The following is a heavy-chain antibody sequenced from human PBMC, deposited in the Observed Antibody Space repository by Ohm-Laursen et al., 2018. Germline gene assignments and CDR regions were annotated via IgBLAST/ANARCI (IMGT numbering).Heavy chain of an antibody. Sequence: SLRLSCAASGFTFSNAWMSWVRQAPGKGLEWVGRIKSKTDGGTTDYAAPVKGRFTISRDDSKNTLYLQMNSLKTEDTAVYYCTTDADSGYYPPYWGQGTLVTVSS. D-gene: IGHD3-22*01. J-gene: IGHJ4*02. V-gene: IGHV3-15*01. CDR2: IKSKTDGGTT. CDR3: TTDADSGYYPPY. CDR1: GFTFSNAW.